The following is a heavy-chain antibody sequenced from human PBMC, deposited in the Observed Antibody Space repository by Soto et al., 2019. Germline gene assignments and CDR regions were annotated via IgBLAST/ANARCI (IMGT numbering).Heavy chain of an antibody. V-gene: IGHV3-15*07. J-gene: IGHJ4*02. Sequence: EVQLVESGGGLVKPGGSLRLSCAASGFSFSNAWMKWVRQAPGKGLEWVGRIKSEANGGTTDHAAAVKGRFIISRDDSTNMLFLQMDSLITEDSAVYYCGYYRDSSARHVDFWGQGTLVTVSS. CDR1: GFSFSNAW. D-gene: IGHD3-22*01. CDR2: IKSEANGGTT. CDR3: GYYRDSSARHVDF.